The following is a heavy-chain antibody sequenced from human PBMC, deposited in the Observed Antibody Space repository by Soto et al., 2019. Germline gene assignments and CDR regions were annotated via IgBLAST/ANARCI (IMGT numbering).Heavy chain of an antibody. CDR1: GNYW. Sequence: EVQLVASGGDLVQPGGSLRLSCAASGNYWINWVLQAPGKGLEWVANIKQDGSQKNYVDSVKGRFSVSRDNAKNSVYLQMDSLRVDDTAVYYCGRGGGYLSDYWGQGTLVTVSS. CDR2: IKQDGSQK. V-gene: IGHV3-7*01. D-gene: IGHD2-21*01. CDR3: GRGGGYLSDY. J-gene: IGHJ4*02.